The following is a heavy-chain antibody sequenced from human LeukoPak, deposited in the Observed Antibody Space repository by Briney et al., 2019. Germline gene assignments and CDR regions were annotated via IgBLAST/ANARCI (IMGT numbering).Heavy chain of an antibody. J-gene: IGHJ1*01. V-gene: IGHV4-39*07. D-gene: IGHD6-19*01. CDR2: IYYSGSS. Sequence: SETLSLTCTVSGGSISSSSYYWGWIRQPPGKGLEYIGNIYYSGSSYSNPSLKSRVTISVDTSKNQFSLKLSSVTAADTAVYYCARATYSSPLGAEYFQHWGQGTLVTVSS. CDR1: GGSISSSSYY. CDR3: ARATYSSPLGAEYFQH.